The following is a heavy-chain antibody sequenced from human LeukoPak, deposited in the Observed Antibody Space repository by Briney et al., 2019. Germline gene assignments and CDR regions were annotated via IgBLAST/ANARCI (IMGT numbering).Heavy chain of an antibody. Sequence: SDTLSLTCTVSGGSISSNAWSWIRQPAGKGLEWIGRIHSTGSTNYNPSLKSRVSISLAESTNQFPVKLTSVTAADTAVYYCAGGSNGYYYPFGYWGQGALVTVSS. D-gene: IGHD3-22*01. CDR2: IHSTGST. CDR1: GGSISSNA. J-gene: IGHJ4*02. CDR3: AGGSNGYYYPFGY. V-gene: IGHV4-4*07.